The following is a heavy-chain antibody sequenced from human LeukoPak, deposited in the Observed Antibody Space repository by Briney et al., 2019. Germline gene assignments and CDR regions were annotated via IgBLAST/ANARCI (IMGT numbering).Heavy chain of an antibody. V-gene: IGHV3-9*01. D-gene: IGHD6-19*01. CDR2: ISWNSGTI. CDR3: AKHRAYSSEGYFDY. Sequence: PGGSLRLSCAASGFTFDDYAMHWVRQAPGKGLEWVSGISWNSGTIGYADSVKGRFTISRDNAKSSLYLQMNSLRAEDTALYYCAKHRAYSSEGYFDYWGQGTLVTVSP. J-gene: IGHJ4*02. CDR1: GFTFDDYA.